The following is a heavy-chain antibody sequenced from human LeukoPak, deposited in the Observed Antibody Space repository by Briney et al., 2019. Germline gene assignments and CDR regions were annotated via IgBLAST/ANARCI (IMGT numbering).Heavy chain of an antibody. V-gene: IGHV3-48*02. CDR3: ARPPYCTTTTCPSVGY. CDR2: ISRSSSAI. Sequence: GGSLRLSCAASGFTFSSYAMSWVRQAPGKGLEWVAYISRSSSAISYADSVKGRFIISRDNAKNSVYLQMNSLRDGDTAVYYCARPPYCTTTTCPSVGYWGQGTLVTVSS. CDR1: GFTFSSYA. J-gene: IGHJ4*02. D-gene: IGHD2-2*01.